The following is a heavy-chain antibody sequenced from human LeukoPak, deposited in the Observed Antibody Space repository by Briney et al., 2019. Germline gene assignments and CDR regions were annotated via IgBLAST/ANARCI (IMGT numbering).Heavy chain of an antibody. D-gene: IGHD3-22*01. V-gene: IGHV3-7*01. Sequence: GGSLRLSCAASGFTFSDYYMSWIRQAPGKGLEWVANIRQDGNEKHYVDSVEGRFTISRDNAKNSLYLQMNSLRAEDTAVYYCARHDNSGYYRFDYWGQGTLVTVSS. CDR1: GFTFSDYY. CDR2: IRQDGNEK. J-gene: IGHJ4*02. CDR3: ARHDNSGYYRFDY.